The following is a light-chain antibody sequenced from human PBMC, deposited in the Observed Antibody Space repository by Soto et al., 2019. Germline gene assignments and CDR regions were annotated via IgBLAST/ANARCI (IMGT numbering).Light chain of an antibody. CDR3: CSYGGSATWV. Sequence: QSALTQPASVSGSPGQSITVSCTGTSSDVGSYDLVSWFHQAPGKAPKLIIYDGSERPSGVSNRFSGSKSGNTASLTISGLQAEDVCDYYCCSYGGSATWVFGGGTKLTVL. CDR1: SSDVGSYDL. J-gene: IGLJ3*02. CDR2: DGS. V-gene: IGLV2-23*01.